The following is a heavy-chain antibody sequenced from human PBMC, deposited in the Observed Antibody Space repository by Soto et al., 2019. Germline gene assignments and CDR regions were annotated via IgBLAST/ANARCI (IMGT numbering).Heavy chain of an antibody. CDR3: ARDQEIGYYYYGMDV. V-gene: IGHV3-33*01. J-gene: IGHJ6*02. CDR1: GFTFSSYG. CDR2: IWHDGSNK. Sequence: PGGSLRLSCAASGFTFSSYGMHWVRQAPGKGLEWVAVIWHDGSNKYYADSVKGRFTISRDNSKNTLYLQMNSLRAEDTAVYYCARDQEIGYYYYGMDVWGQGTTVTVPS.